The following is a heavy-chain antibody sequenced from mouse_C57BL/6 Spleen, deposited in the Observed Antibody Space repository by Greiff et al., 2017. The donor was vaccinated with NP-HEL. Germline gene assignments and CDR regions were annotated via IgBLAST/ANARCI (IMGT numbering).Heavy chain of an antibody. CDR1: GYTFTSYG. CDR3: ARYSNYVDYYAMDY. Sequence: QVQLQQSGAELARPGASVKLSCKASGYTFTSYGISWVKQRTGQGLEWIGEIYPRSGNTYYNEKFKGKATLTADKSSSTAYMELRSLTSEDSAVYFCARYSNYVDYYAMDYWGQGTSVTVSS. J-gene: IGHJ4*01. D-gene: IGHD2-5*01. CDR2: IYPRSGNT. V-gene: IGHV1-81*01.